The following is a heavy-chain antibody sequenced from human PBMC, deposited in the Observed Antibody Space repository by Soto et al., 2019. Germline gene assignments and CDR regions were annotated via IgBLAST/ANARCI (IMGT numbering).Heavy chain of an antibody. CDR3: AIFYSNQYYFDY. Sequence: SETLSLTCTVSGGSVSSGSYYWSWIRQPPGKGLEWIGYIYYSGSTNYNPSLKSRVTISVDTSKNQFSLKLSSVTAADTAVYYCAIFYSNQYYFDYWGQGTLVTVSS. J-gene: IGHJ4*02. V-gene: IGHV4-61*01. CDR1: GGSVSSGSYY. D-gene: IGHD4-4*01. CDR2: IYYSGST.